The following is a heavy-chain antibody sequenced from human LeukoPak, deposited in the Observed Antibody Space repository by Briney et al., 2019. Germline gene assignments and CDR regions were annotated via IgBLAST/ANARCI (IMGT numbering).Heavy chain of an antibody. CDR2: INHSGST. Sequence: PSETLSLTCAVYGGSFSGYYWSWIRQPPGKGLEWIGEINHSGSTNYNPSLKSRVTISVDTSKNQFSLKLSSVTAADTAAYYCARDLRWDAFDIWGQGTMVTVSS. CDR1: GGSFSGYY. D-gene: IGHD4-23*01. J-gene: IGHJ3*02. CDR3: ARDLRWDAFDI. V-gene: IGHV4-34*01.